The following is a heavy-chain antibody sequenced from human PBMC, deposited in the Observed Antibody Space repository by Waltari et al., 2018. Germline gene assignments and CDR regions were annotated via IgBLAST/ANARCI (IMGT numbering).Heavy chain of an antibody. J-gene: IGHJ4*02. CDR3: ARGPTMVRN. V-gene: IGHV4-34*01. CDR1: GGSFSGYY. D-gene: IGHD3-10*01. CDR2: INHSGST. Sequence: QVQLQQWGAGLLKPSETLSLTCAVYGGSFSGYYWSWIRQPPGKGLEWIGEINHSGSTNYNPSLNSRVTISVDTSKNQFSRKLSSVTAADTAVYYCARGPTMVRNWGQGTLVTVSS.